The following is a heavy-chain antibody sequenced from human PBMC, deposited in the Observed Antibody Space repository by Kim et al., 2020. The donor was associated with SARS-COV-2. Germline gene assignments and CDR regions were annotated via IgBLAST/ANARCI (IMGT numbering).Heavy chain of an antibody. CDR3: ARDRYSSGWPSYYYYYGMDV. D-gene: IGHD6-19*01. Sequence: ASVKVSCKASGYTFTSYGISWVRQAPGQGLEWMGWISAYNGNTNYAQKLQGRVTMTTDTSTSTAYMELRSLRSDDTAVYYCARDRYSSGWPSYYYYYGMDVWGQGTTVTVSS. V-gene: IGHV1-18*04. J-gene: IGHJ6*02. CDR1: GYTFTSYG. CDR2: ISAYNGNT.